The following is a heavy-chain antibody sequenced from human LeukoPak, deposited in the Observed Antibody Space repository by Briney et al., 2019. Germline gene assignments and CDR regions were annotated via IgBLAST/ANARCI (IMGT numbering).Heavy chain of an antibody. CDR1: GYSFTDYY. D-gene: IGHD2-21*01. V-gene: IGHV1-2*02. CDR2: INPNSGGT. Sequence: ASVKVSCKTSGYSFTDYYMHWVRQAPGQGLEWMGWINPNSGGTSSAQKFQGRVTMTRDTSITTVYMEVRWLTSDDAAIYYCARADRLHGGPYLIGPWGQGTLVTVSS. CDR3: ARADRLHGGPYLIGP. J-gene: IGHJ5*02.